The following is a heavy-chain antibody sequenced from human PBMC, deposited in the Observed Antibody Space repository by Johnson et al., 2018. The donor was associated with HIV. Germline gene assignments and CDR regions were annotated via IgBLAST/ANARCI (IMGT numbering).Heavy chain of an antibody. J-gene: IGHJ3*02. CDR2: LSSDGSTK. V-gene: IGHV3-30*04. D-gene: IGHD1-26*01. CDR3: ATFGGGSFHAFDI. CDR1: GFSFSSYA. Sequence: QVQLVESGGGVVQPGRSLGLSCAASGFSFSSYAMHWVRQAPGKGLAWVASLSSDGSTKDYADSVKGRFTISRDNAKNSLYLQMNSLRAEDTAVYYCATFGGGSFHAFDIWGQGTMVTVSS.